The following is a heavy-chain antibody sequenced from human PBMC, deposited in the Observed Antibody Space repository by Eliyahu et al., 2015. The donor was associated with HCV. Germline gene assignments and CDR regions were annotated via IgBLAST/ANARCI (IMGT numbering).Heavy chain of an antibody. CDR3: ARGGVVPAGTIWDFYYGMDV. CDR1: GDSIXSXNSY. J-gene: IGHJ6*02. D-gene: IGHD2-2*01. CDR2: FYYSGSA. V-gene: IGHV4-39*07. Sequence: QLQLQESGPGLVKPSETLSLTCTVSGDSIXSXNSYWGWVRQPPGKGLEWXGNFYYSGSACYNPSLKSRVTXSVATSKRQISLKLTSVTAADTAVYYCARGGVVPAGTIWDFYYGMDVWGQGTTVTVSS.